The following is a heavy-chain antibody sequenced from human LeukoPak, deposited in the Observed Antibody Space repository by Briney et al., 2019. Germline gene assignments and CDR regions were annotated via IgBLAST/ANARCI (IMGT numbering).Heavy chain of an antibody. Sequence: PSETLSLTCTVSGGSISSYYWSWIRQPPGKGLEWIGYIYYSGSTNYNPSLKSRVTISVDTSKNQFSLKLSSVTAADTAVYYCAVSGCSSTSCYLRGFDPWGQGTLVTVSS. V-gene: IGHV4-59*12. CDR3: AVSGCSSTSCYLRGFDP. CDR2: IYYSGST. J-gene: IGHJ5*02. D-gene: IGHD2-2*01. CDR1: GGSISSYY.